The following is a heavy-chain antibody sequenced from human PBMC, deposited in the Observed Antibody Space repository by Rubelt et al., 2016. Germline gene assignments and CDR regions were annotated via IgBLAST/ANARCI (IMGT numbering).Heavy chain of an antibody. J-gene: IGHJ6*02. CDR1: GHTFTSYD. CDR2: MNPNSGNT. D-gene: IGHD3-3*01. V-gene: IGHV1-8*01. Sequence: QVQLVQSGAEVKKPGASVEVSCKASGHTFTSYDINWVRQATGQGLEWMGWMNPNSGNTGYAQKFQGRVTMTRNTSISTAYMGRSSLSSEGTAVYYCARLAITIFGVVVYYYGMDVWGQGTTVTVSS. CDR3: ARLAITIFGVVVYYYGMDV.